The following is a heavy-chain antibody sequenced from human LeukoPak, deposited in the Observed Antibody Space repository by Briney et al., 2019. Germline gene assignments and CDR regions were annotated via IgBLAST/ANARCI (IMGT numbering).Heavy chain of an antibody. J-gene: IGHJ4*02. CDR2: ITWNSDSI. CDR3: ARDYTGGWNDY. CDR1: GFTFSSYG. Sequence: GGSLRLSCAASGFTFSSYGLSWVRQAPGKGLEWVSAITWNSDSIGYADSVKGRFTISRDNAKNSLYLQMNSLRAEDTAVYYCARDYTGGWNDYWGQGTLVTVSS. D-gene: IGHD7-27*01. V-gene: IGHV3-20*04.